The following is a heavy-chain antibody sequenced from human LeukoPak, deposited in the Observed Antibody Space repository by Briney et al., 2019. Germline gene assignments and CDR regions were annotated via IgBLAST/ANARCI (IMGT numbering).Heavy chain of an antibody. CDR2: INHNGTT. CDR1: GGSFNNSY. V-gene: IGHV4-34*01. J-gene: IGHJ4*02. Sequence: SETLSLTCAAYGGSFNNSYWTWIRQSPGKGLEWIGEINHNGTTRYNKPLKSRVTISIDTSKNQFSLKLYAVTAADTAVYYCARGGVLGPTIDWGQGTLVTVSS. D-gene: IGHD5-24*01. CDR3: ARGGVLGPTID.